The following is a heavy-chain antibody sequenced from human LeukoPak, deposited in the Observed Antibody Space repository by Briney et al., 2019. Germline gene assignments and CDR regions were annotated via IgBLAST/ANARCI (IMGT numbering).Heavy chain of an antibody. Sequence: SETLSLTCTVSGGSISSSSYYWGWIRQPPGKGLEWIGSIYYSGSTYYNPSLKSRVTISVDTSKNQFSLKLSSVTAADTAVYYCARAHPALRRPYYYYYYMDVWGKGTTVTVSS. CDR3: ARAHPALRRPYYYYYYMDV. J-gene: IGHJ6*03. CDR1: GGSISSSSYY. CDR2: IYYSGST. D-gene: IGHD1-14*01. V-gene: IGHV4-39*01.